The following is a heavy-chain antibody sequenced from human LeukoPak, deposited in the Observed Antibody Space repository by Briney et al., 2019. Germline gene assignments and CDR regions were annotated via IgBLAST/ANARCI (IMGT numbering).Heavy chain of an antibody. D-gene: IGHD4-17*01. Sequence: WETLSLTCAVYGRSFSGYFWSSIRQPPGKGLEWIGEINHSGSANYNPSLKSQFTISVATSKNQFPLRLTSVTAADTAVYYCARKTVPTGVDYWGQGTLVTVSS. V-gene: IGHV4-34*01. CDR1: GRSFSGYF. J-gene: IGHJ4*02. CDR3: ARKTVPTGVDY. CDR2: INHSGSA.